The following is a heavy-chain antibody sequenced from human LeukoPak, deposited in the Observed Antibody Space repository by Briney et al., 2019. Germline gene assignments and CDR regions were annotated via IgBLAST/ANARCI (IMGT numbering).Heavy chain of an antibody. CDR3: GRGSITFLGAPPEYFDY. Sequence: SETLSLTCSVSGGSISSTAYFWGWIRQRPGKGLEWIGSIFYTGGTYYSPSLKSRVTISVDTSKNQFSLKLSSVTAADTAVYYCGRGSITFLGAPPEYFDYGGQGPLVPVSS. D-gene: IGHD3-3*01. CDR1: GGSISSTAYF. CDR2: IFYTGGT. V-gene: IGHV4-39*01. J-gene: IGHJ4*02.